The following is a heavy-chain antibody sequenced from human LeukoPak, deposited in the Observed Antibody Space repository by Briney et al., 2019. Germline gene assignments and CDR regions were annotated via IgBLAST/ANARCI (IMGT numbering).Heavy chain of an antibody. CDR2: INPNSGGT. V-gene: IGHV1-2*02. D-gene: IGHD2-2*01. Sequence: ASVKVSCKASGYTFTGYYMHWVRQAPGQGLEWMGWINPNSGGTNYAQKFQGRVTMTRDTSISTAYMELSRLRSDDTAVYYCEFVVVPADSRNTDAFGIWGQGTMVTVSS. CDR3: EFVVVPADSRNTDAFGI. CDR1: GYTFTGYY. J-gene: IGHJ3*02.